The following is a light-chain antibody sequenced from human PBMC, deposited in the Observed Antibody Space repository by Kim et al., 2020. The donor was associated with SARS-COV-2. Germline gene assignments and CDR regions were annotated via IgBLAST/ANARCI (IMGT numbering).Light chain of an antibody. V-gene: IGLV1-40*01. J-gene: IGLJ3*02. CDR2: GNS. Sequence: QSALTQPPSVSGAPGQRVTISCTGSSSNIGAGYDVNWYQQLPGTAPKLLIYGNSNRPSGVPDRFSGSQSGTSASLAITGLQAEDEADYYCQSYDSSLSGWVFGGGTQLTVL. CDR1: SSNIGAGYD. CDR3: QSYDSSLSGWV.